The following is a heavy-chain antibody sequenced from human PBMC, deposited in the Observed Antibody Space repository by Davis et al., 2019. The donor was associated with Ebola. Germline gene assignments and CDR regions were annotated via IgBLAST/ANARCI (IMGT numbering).Heavy chain of an antibody. V-gene: IGHV1-8*01. CDR1: AYTFTSYD. J-gene: IGHJ4*02. CDR3: ARAPTWSQINYYCFDY. CDR2: MNPNSGNT. D-gene: IGHD3-10*01. Sequence: ASVKVSCKASAYTFTSYDINWVRQATGQGLEWMGWMNPNSGNTGYAQKFQGRVTMTMNTSISTAYMELSSLRSEDTAMYYCARAPTWSQINYYCFDYWGQGTPVTVSS.